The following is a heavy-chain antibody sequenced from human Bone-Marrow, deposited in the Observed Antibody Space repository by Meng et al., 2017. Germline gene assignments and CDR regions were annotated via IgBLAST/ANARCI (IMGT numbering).Heavy chain of an antibody. CDR3: ARQYGSGGYYNHIDY. V-gene: IGHV3-74*01. CDR2: IDRDGNNI. J-gene: IGHJ4*02. D-gene: IGHD3-10*01. CDR1: GFTFSSYW. Sequence: GESLMISCAASGFTFSSYWMYWVRQAPGEGLVWVSRIDRDGNNITYADSVKGRFTISRDNGKNTLFLQMNSLRAEDTAVYYCARQYGSGGYYNHIDYWGQGTLVTVSS.